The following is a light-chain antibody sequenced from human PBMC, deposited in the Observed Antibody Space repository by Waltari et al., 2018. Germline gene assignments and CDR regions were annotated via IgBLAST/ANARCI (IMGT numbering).Light chain of an antibody. V-gene: IGKV1-39*01. CDR3: QQSYTSPRT. CDR1: QSISSY. Sequence: DIQMTQSPSSLSASVGDRVTIPCRASQSISSYLNWYQQKPGKAPKLLIYAASSLQSGVPSRFSGSGSGTDFTLTISSLQPEDFATYYCQQSYTSPRTFGQGT. CDR2: AAS. J-gene: IGKJ1*01.